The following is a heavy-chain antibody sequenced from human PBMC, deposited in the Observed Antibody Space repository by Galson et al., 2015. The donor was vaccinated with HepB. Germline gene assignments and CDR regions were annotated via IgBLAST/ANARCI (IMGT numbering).Heavy chain of an antibody. V-gene: IGHV1-58*02. Sequence: SVKVSCKASGFIFSSSAMQWVRQARGQRLEWIGWIVVGSGNTNYAPKFQERVTITRDMSTNTAYMELSSLRTEDTAVYNCATDSSPYYYDTSGNFGYFDLWGRGTLVTVSS. CDR1: GFIFSSSA. J-gene: IGHJ2*01. D-gene: IGHD3-22*01. CDR2: IVVGSGNT. CDR3: ATDSSPYYYDTSGNFGYFDL.